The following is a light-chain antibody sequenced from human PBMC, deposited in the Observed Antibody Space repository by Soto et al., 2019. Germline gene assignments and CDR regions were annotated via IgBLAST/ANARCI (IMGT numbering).Light chain of an antibody. CDR2: EVS. J-gene: IGLJ2*01. CDR3: SSYTTRNTVL. CDR1: SSDVGGYNY. Sequence: QSALTQPASVSGSPGQSITISCTGTSSDVGGYNYVSWYQHHPGNAPKLMIYEVSDRPLGVSNRFSGSKSGNTASLTISGLQAEDEADYYCSSYTTRNTVLFGGGTKLTVL. V-gene: IGLV2-14*01.